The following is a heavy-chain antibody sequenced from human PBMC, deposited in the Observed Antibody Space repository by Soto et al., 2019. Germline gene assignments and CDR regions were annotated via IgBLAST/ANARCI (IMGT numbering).Heavy chain of an antibody. CDR2: ISGSGGST. J-gene: IGHJ4*02. V-gene: IGHV3-23*01. CDR1: GFTFSSYA. D-gene: IGHD5-18*01. Sequence: PGGSLRLSCAASGFTFSSYAMSWVRQAPGKGLEWVSAISGSGGSTYYADSVKGRFTISRDNSKNTLYLQMNSLRAEDTAVYYCAKDGRGYSYGPKGYFDYWGQGTLGTVS. CDR3: AKDGRGYSYGPKGYFDY.